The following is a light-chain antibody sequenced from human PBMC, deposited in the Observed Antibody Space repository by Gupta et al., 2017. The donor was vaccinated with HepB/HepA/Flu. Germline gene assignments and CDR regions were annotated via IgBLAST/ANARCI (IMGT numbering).Light chain of an antibody. J-gene: IGKJ1*01. CDR3: QQHYNSHRGT. V-gene: IGKV1-39*01. CDR2: AES. CDR1: QSISSY. Sequence: DMQTTQSPSSLSASVVDRVTITCRASQSISSYLNWYQQKPGKAPKLLIYAESSLQSGVPSRFSGSGSGTELTLTISSRQPEDFAAYYCQQHYNSHRGTFGQGTKVEIK.